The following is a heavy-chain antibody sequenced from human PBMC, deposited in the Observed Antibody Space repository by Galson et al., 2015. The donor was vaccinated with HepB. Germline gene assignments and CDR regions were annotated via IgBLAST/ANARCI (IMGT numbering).Heavy chain of an antibody. CDR1: GGSLSSGSFH. Sequence: TLSLTCTVSGGSLSSGSFHWSWIRQPAGKGLQWIGLIYTSGGTNYNPSLESRVTMSVDTSKNQFSLKLTSVTAADAAVYYCARPGGVNSHWYFDPWGRGTLVTVSS. V-gene: IGHV4-61*02. CDR2: IYTSGGT. D-gene: IGHD3-16*01. J-gene: IGHJ2*01. CDR3: ARPGGVNSHWYFDP.